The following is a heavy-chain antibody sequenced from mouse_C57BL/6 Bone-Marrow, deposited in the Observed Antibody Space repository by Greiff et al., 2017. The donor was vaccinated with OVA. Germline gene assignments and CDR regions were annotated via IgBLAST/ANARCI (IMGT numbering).Heavy chain of an antibody. CDR2: INPSTGGT. CDR1: GYSFTGYY. J-gene: IGHJ3*01. D-gene: IGHD1-1*01. Sequence: EVQLQQSGPELVKPGASVTISCKASGYSFTGYYMNWVKQSPEKSLEWIGEINPSTGGTTYNQKFKAKATLTVDKSSSTAYMQLKSLTAEDSAVYYCARRSYGSSSPWFAYWGQGTLVTVSA. CDR3: ARRSYGSSSPWFAY. V-gene: IGHV1-42*01.